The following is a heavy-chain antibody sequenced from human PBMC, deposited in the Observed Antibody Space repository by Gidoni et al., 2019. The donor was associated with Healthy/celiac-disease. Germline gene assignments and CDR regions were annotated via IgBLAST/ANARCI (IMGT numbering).Heavy chain of an antibody. Sequence: QVQLQESGPGLVKPSQTLSLTCTVSGGSISSGSYYWSWIRQPAGKGLEWIGRIYTSGSTNYNPSLKSRVTISVDTSKNQFSLKLSSVTAADTAVYYCARDRDYYGPVCDYWGQGTLVTVSS. J-gene: IGHJ4*02. V-gene: IGHV4-61*02. CDR1: GGSISSGSYY. CDR3: ARDRDYYGPVCDY. D-gene: IGHD3-10*01. CDR2: IYTSGST.